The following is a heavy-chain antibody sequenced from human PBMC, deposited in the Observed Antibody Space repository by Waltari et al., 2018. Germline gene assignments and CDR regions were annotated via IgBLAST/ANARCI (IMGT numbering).Heavy chain of an antibody. V-gene: IGHV1-69-2*01. CDR1: GYTFNDYY. J-gene: IGHJ4*02. Sequence: EVQLIQSGAEVKKPGASVKISCKASGYTFNDYYMHWVQQAPGKGLEWMGRVEPEDGKTKYAEKVQGRVTMTADTSTDTACMELSSLRSEDTAVYYCARTTTLKSLDYWGQGTLVTVSS. D-gene: IGHD4-17*01. CDR2: VEPEDGKT. CDR3: ARTTTLKSLDY.